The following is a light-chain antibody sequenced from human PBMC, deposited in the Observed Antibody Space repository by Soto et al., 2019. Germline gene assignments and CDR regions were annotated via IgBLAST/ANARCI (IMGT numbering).Light chain of an antibody. J-gene: IGKJ1*01. CDR1: QSVGPW. CDR3: QHYKTYPWT. Sequence: DVQMTQSPSTLYASVGDRVNITCRAGQSVGPWLAWSQQKPGQAPDLLGSKASTLESGVQSRFSGSRSGTDFTLTINSQQPDDFATHYCQHYKTYPWTFGEGTKLELK. V-gene: IGKV1-5*03. CDR2: KAS.